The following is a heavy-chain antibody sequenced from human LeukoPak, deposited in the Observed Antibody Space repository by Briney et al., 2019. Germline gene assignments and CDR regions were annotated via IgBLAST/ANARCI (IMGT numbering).Heavy chain of an antibody. CDR2: IYYSGST. V-gene: IGHV4-59*08. J-gene: IGHJ5*02. CDR1: GGSISSYY. CDR3: ARPIAAAAWFDP. D-gene: IGHD6-13*01. Sequence: PSETPSLTCTVSGGSISSYYWSWIRQPPGKGLEWIGYIYYSGSTYYNPSLRSRVTISVDTSKNQFSLKLSSVTAADTAVYYCARPIAAAAWFDPWGQGTLVTVSS.